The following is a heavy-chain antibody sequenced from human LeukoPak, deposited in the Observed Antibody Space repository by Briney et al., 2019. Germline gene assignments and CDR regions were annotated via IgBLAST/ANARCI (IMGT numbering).Heavy chain of an antibody. V-gene: IGHV3-21*01. Sequence: GGSLRLSCAASGFTSSSYSMNWVRQAPGKGLEWVSSISSSSSYIYYADSVKGRFTISRDNAKNSLYLQMNSLRAEDTAVYYCARAYCSGGSCSDDYWGQGTLVTVSS. D-gene: IGHD2-15*01. CDR1: GFTSSSYS. J-gene: IGHJ4*02. CDR3: ARAYCSGGSCSDDY. CDR2: ISSSSSYI.